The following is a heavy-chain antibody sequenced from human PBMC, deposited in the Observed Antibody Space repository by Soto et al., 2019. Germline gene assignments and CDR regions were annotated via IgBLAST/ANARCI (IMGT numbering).Heavy chain of an antibody. CDR2: ISYDGSSK. D-gene: IGHD3-22*01. CDR3: ARERTTYYYDSSGPAFDI. V-gene: IGHV3-30-3*01. CDR1: AFTFSSYA. Sequence: QVPLVESGGGVVQPGRSLRLSCAASAFTFSSYAMHWVRQAPGKGLEWVAVISYDGSSKNHADSVKGRFTISRDNSKNTLYLQMNSLRAEDTAVYYCARERTTYYYDSSGPAFDIWGQGTMVTVSS. J-gene: IGHJ3*02.